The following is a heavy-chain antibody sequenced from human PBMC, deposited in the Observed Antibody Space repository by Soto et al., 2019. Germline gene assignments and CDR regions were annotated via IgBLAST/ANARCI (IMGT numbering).Heavy chain of an antibody. CDR1: GFTFSSYA. V-gene: IGHV3-23*01. D-gene: IGHD3-3*01. CDR3: AKDLGTDDFWSAYYTYYYMDV. CDR2: ISGSGDNT. J-gene: IGHJ6*03. Sequence: EVQLLESGGGLVQPGGSLRLSCAASGFTFSSYALNWVRQAPGEGLEWVSVISGSGDNTYYADSVKGRFTISRDNSKNTLYLQMSSLRAEDTAVYYCAKDLGTDDFWSAYYTYYYMDVWGKGTTVTVSS.